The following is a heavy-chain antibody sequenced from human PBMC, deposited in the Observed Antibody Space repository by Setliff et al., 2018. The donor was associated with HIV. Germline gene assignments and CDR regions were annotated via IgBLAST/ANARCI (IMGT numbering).Heavy chain of an antibody. CDR1: GGSLSGYY. CDR3: AREGDCTEASCPKARFDP. Sequence: SETLSLTCAVYGGSLSGYYWRWIRQPPGKGLEWIGDVSHTGSTNYNPSLKSRITISADTPKNQFSLKLSSVTAADTAVYYCAREGDCTEASCPKARFDPWGPGILVTVSS. D-gene: IGHD2-8*02. V-gene: IGHV4-34*01. J-gene: IGHJ5*02. CDR2: VSHTGST.